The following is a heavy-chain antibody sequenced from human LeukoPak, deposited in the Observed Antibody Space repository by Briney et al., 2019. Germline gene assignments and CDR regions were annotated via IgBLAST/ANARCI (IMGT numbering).Heavy chain of an antibody. CDR1: GFTFSSYW. V-gene: IGHV3-7*01. J-gene: IGHJ4*02. Sequence: LPGGSLRLSCAASGFTFSSYWVSWVRQAPGKGLEWVANIKQDGTDKYYVDSVRGRFTISRDNAKNTLYLQMNSLRAEDTAVYYCATCSGGSCYIFDYWGQGTLVTVSS. CDR2: IKQDGTDK. D-gene: IGHD2-15*01. CDR3: ATCSGGSCYIFDY.